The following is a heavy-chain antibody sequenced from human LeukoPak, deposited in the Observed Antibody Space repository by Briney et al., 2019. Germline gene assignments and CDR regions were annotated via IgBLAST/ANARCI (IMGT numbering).Heavy chain of an antibody. J-gene: IGHJ4*02. CDR2: VNPNSGNT. Sequence: ASVKVSCKASGYTFSNYGISWVRQAPGQGLEWMGWVNPNSGNTRYAQKFQGRVTMTRNTSISTAYMELSSLRSEDTAVYYCAKNYDFLTGYANWGQGTLVTVSS. CDR3: AKNYDFLTGYAN. V-gene: IGHV1-8*02. CDR1: GYTFSNYG. D-gene: IGHD3-9*01.